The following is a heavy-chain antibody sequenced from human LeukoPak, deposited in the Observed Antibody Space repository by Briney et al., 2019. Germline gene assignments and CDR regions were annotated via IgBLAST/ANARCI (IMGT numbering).Heavy chain of an antibody. J-gene: IGHJ3*02. CDR2: IYTSGNT. Sequence: SETLSLTCSVSGGSISSYYWSWIRQPAGKGLEWIGRIYTSGNTNYNPSLKSRVSMSVDTSKNQFSLKLNSVTAADTAVYYCARGIEYYDSSGYYGAFDIWGQGTMVTVSS. D-gene: IGHD3-22*01. CDR1: GGSISSYY. CDR3: ARGIEYYDSSGYYGAFDI. V-gene: IGHV4-4*07.